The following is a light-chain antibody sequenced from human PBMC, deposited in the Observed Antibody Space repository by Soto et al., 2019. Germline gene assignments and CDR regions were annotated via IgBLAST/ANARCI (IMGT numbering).Light chain of an antibody. V-gene: IGLV3-21*04. CDR1: NIGSKS. CDR2: YDS. J-gene: IGLJ3*02. Sequence: SSELIQPPSVSVAPGQTARITCGGNNIGSKSVHWYQQKPGQAPVLVIYYDSDRPSGIPERFSASNSGNTATLTISRVEAGDEADYYCQVWDGSSDHWVFGGGTKVTVL. CDR3: QVWDGSSDHWV.